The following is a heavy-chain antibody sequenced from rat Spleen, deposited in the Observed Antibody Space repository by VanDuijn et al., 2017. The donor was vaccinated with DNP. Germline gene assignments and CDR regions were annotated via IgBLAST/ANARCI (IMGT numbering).Heavy chain of an antibody. CDR3: ARRDYPVPAY. CDR2: ITTGGEIT. J-gene: IGHJ3*01. Sequence: EVQLVESGGDPVQPGRSLTLSCVVSGFTFNKDWMTWVRQVPGKGLEWIASITTGGEITYYPDSVKGRFTISRDHATNTLYLRLNSLKSEDTATYYCARRDYPVPAYWGQGTLVTVSS. CDR1: GFTFNKDW. V-gene: IGHV5-31*01. D-gene: IGHD1-4*01.